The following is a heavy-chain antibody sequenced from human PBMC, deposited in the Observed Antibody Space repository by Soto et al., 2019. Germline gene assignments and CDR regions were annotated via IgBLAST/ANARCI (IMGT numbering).Heavy chain of an antibody. CDR2: IIPIFGTA. Sequence: ASVKVSCKASGGTFSSYAISWVRQAPGQGLEWMGGIIPIFGTANYAQKFQGRVKITADESTSKAYMELSSLRSEDTAVYYCASLESSGSSRYYYYYGMDVWGQGTTVTVSS. D-gene: IGHD1-26*01. CDR3: ASLESSGSSRYYYYYGMDV. V-gene: IGHV1-69*13. J-gene: IGHJ6*02. CDR1: GGTFSSYA.